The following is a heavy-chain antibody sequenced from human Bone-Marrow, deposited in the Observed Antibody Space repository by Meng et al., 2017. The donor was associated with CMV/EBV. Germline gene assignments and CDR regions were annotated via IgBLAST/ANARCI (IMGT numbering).Heavy chain of an antibody. J-gene: IGHJ6*02. V-gene: IGHV1-69*10. CDR3: ARVNPIAAATRDGMDV. CDR2: IIPILGIA. D-gene: IGHD6-13*01. Sequence: SVKVSCKASGGTFSSYAISWVRQAPGQGLEWMGGIIPILGIANYAQKFQGRVTITADKSTSTAYMKLSSVTAADTAVYYCARVNPIAAATRDGMDVWGQGTTVTVSS. CDR1: GGTFSSYA.